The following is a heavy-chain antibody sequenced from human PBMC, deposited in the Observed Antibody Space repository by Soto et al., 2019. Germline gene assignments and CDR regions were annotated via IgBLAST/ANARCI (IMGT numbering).Heavy chain of an antibody. CDR1: GFTFSSYG. V-gene: IGHV3-23*01. J-gene: IGHJ4*02. CDR2: SSATGAGT. CDR3: AKDRRAGGNYGFYSDF. Sequence: EVQLLESGGGLVQPGGSLRLSCAASGFTFSSYGMTWVRQAPGNGLEWVSFSSATGAGTYYADSVKGRFTISRDNSKHTLYLQMTSLRADDTAVYYCAKDRRAGGNYGFYSDFWGQGALVIVSS. D-gene: IGHD1-7*01.